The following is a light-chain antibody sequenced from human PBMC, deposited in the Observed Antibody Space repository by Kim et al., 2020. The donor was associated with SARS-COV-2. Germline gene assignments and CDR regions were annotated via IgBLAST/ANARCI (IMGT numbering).Light chain of an antibody. J-gene: IGLJ2*01. Sequence: QPVLTQSPSASASLGASVSLTCTLSSGHSTYAIAWYQPQPDKSPRYLMKVYSDGRHVKGDGIPDRLSGSSSGPQRYLTISSLQSEDEADYYCQTWGSGTVVFGGGTQLTVL. CDR3: QTWGSGTVV. V-gene: IGLV4-69*01. CDR1: SGHSTYA. CDR2: VYSDGRH.